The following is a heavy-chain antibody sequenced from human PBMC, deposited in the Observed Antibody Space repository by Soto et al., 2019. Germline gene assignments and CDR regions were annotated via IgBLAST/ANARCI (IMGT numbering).Heavy chain of an antibody. CDR2: IIPICGTA. CDR3: AREVSSTNWFDP. V-gene: IGHV1-69*01. CDR1: GVPFSSYA. J-gene: IGHJ5*02. D-gene: IGHD6-13*01. Sequence: QVQLVQSAAEVKKPGSSVKVSCKASGVPFSSYAISWVRQAPGQALEWMGGIIPICGTANYAQKFQGRVTITADESTSTAYMELSSLRSEDTAVYYCAREVSSTNWFDPWGQGTLVTVSS.